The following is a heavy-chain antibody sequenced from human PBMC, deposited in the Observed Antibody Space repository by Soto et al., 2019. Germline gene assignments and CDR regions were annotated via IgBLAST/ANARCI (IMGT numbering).Heavy chain of an antibody. CDR1: AGNFSSYA. V-gene: IGHV1-69*13. D-gene: IGHD3-9*01. Sequence: ASVQFSCKASAGNFSSYAISWVRQAPGQGLEWMGGIIPIFGTANYAQKFQGRVTITADESTSTAYMELSSLRSEDTAVYYCARDPSPDILTGYYANDAFDIWGQGTMVTVSS. CDR2: IIPIFGTA. CDR3: ARDPSPDILTGYYANDAFDI. J-gene: IGHJ3*02.